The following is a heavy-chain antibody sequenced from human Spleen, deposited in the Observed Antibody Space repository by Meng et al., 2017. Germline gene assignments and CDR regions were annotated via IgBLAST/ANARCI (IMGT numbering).Heavy chain of an antibody. Sequence: QVQLQESGPGLVKPSGTLSLTCTFSGGPISRTGTCGGWIRQPPGKGLEWIGSQCHADDTYYNPSLMGRVTISVDTSKNQVSLKLTSVTAADTSIYYCARHTFSGNPGGIDSWGQGILVIVSS. CDR2: QCHADDT. CDR1: GGPISRTGTC. CDR3: ARHTFSGNPGGIDS. J-gene: IGHJ4*02. V-gene: IGHV4-39*01. D-gene: IGHD4-23*01.